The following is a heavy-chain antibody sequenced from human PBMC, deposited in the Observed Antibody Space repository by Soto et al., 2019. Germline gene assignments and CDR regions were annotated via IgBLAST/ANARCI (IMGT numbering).Heavy chain of an antibody. V-gene: IGHV1-8*01. J-gene: IGHJ4*02. CDR2: VNPSNGDA. D-gene: IGHD2-2*01. CDR1: GYSFTSYN. CDR3: ARAPRPAAIAVLDH. Sequence: QVQLEQSGTEVKEPGASVKVSCKASGYSFTSYNINWVRQTTGQGLEWMGWVNPSNGDAGLAQRFQGRVTMSSATSITTAFVEVSSLAPEDAVIYFCARAPRPAAIAVLDHWGQGTLVSVSS.